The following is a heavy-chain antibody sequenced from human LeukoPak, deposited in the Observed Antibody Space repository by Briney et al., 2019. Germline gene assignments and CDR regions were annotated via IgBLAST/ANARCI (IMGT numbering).Heavy chain of an antibody. Sequence: PGGSLRLSCAASGFTFTSYGMHWVRQAPGQGLEWVAVIWYDGSNKYYADSVKGAFTISRDNSKNTLYLQMNSLRVEDTAVYYCAREMTTAFDEWSQGSLVTVSS. CDR2: IWYDGSNK. J-gene: IGHJ4*02. V-gene: IGHV3-33*01. CDR1: GFTFTSYG. CDR3: AREMTTAFDE. D-gene: IGHD4-17*01.